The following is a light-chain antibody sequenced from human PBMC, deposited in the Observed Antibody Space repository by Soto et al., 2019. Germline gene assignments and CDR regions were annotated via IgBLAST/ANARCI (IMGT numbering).Light chain of an antibody. V-gene: IGKV3-20*01. J-gene: IGKJ1*01. CDR3: QHYGYPQWT. Sequence: EIVLTQSPGTLSLSPGERATLSCRASQSVSSSYLAWYQQKPGQAPRLLIYGVSSRAYGIPDRFSGSGSGTDFTLTISRLEPEDFAVYYCQHYGYPQWTFGQGTKVDIK. CDR2: GVS. CDR1: QSVSSSY.